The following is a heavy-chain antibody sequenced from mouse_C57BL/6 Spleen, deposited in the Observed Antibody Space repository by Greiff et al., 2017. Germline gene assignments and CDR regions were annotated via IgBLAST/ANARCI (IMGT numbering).Heavy chain of an antibody. V-gene: IGHV1-59*01. CDR1: GYTFTSYW. CDR2: IDPSDSYT. J-gene: IGHJ2*01. D-gene: IGHD2-2*01. CDR3: ARKGGLRRYYCDY. Sequence: QVQLQQPGAELVRPGTSVKLSCKASGYTFTSYWMHWVKQRPGQGLEWIGVIDPSDSYTNYNQKFKGKATLTVDTSSSTAYMQLSSLTSEDSAVYYCARKGGLRRYYCDYWGQGTTLTVSS.